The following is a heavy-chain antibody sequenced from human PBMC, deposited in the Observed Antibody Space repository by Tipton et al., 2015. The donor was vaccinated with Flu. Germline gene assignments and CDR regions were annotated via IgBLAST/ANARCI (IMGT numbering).Heavy chain of an antibody. Sequence: SLRLSCAASGFTFSDYYMSWIRQAPGKGLEWVSYISPSGSATYDADSVKGRFTISRDNAKNSLYLQMNSLRVEDTAVYYCARDRDYYGSGSYSLVDYWGQGTLVTVSS. CDR2: ISPSGSAT. CDR1: GFTFSDYY. V-gene: IGHV3-11*01. CDR3: ARDRDYYGSGSYSLVDY. J-gene: IGHJ4*02. D-gene: IGHD3-10*01.